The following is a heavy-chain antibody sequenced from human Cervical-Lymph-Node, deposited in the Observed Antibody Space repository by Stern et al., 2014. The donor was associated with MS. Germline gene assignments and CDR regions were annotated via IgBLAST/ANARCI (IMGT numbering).Heavy chain of an antibody. CDR1: GYTFTNYY. CDR2: IYPDDSHI. J-gene: IGHJ5*01. Sequence: EVQLVQSGAEVKKPGESLKISCKGSGYTFTNYYIAWVRQMPGKGLEWMGIIYPDDSHIAYTPSFQGQVTISADKSINPAYLQWSSLQASDTAMYYCATHGPIYNWFDSWGQGTLVTVSS. CDR3: ATHGPIYNWFDS. V-gene: IGHV5-51*01.